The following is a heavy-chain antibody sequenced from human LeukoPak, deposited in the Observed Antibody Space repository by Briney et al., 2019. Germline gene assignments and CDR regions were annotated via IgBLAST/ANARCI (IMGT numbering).Heavy chain of an antibody. CDR2: ISYDGSNK. V-gene: IGHV3-30*04. D-gene: IGHD4-23*01. CDR1: GFTFSSYA. J-gene: IGHJ6*03. CDR3: AREGLDYGGNSGPIDPYYYMDV. Sequence: GGSLRLSCAASGFTFSSYAMHWVRQAPGKGLEWVAVISYDGSNKYYADSVKGRFTISRDNSKNTLYLQMNSLRAEDTAVYYCAREGLDYGGNSGPIDPYYYMDVWGKGTTVTISS.